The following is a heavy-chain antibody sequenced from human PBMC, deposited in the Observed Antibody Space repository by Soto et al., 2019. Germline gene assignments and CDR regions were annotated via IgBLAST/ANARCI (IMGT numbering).Heavy chain of an antibody. D-gene: IGHD3-10*01. CDR3: AKDNLRGSGSYNY. J-gene: IGHJ4*02. V-gene: IGHV3-23*01. Sequence: EVQLLESGGGLVQPGGSLRLSCAASGFTFSSYAMSWVRQAPGKGLEWVSAISGSGGSTYYADSVKGRFTISRDNSKNTLYLQMNSLRDEDTAVYYCAKDNLRGSGSYNYWGQGTLVTVAS. CDR2: ISGSGGST. CDR1: GFTFSSYA.